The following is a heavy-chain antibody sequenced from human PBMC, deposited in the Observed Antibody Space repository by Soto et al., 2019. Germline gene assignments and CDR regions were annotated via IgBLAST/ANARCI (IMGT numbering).Heavy chain of an antibody. CDR1: GFTFSNAW. Sequence: LRLSCAASGFTFSNAWMSWVRQAPGKGLEWVGRIKSKTDGGTTDYAAPVKGRFTISRDESKNTLYLQMNSLKTEDTAVYYCTTGDLWFGESTGFDYWGQGTLVTVSS. V-gene: IGHV3-15*01. CDR3: TTGDLWFGESTGFDY. D-gene: IGHD3-10*01. J-gene: IGHJ4*02. CDR2: IKSKTDGGTT.